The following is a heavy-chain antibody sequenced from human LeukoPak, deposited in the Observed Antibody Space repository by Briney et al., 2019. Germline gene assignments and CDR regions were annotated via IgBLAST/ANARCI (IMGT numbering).Heavy chain of an antibody. Sequence: GGSLRLSCAASGFTFSNDWMSWVRQAPGKGLEWVSYISSSSTTIYYADSVKGRFTISRDNAKNSLHLQMNSLRAEDRAVYYCAREAVSYYYGMDVWGQGTTVTVSS. CDR2: ISSSSTTI. D-gene: IGHD6-19*01. J-gene: IGHJ6*02. CDR1: GFTFSNDW. V-gene: IGHV3-48*01. CDR3: AREAVSYYYGMDV.